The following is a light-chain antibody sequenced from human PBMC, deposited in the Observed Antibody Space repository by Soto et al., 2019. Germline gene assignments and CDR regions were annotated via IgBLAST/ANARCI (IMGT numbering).Light chain of an antibody. CDR2: KAS. CDR1: QSITTS. CDR3: QQYNNYPET. Sequence: DIQMTQSPSTLSASVGDRVTITCRASQSITTSLAWYQQKPGKAPKLLIYKASTLESGVPSRFSGSGSGTEFTLTISSLQPDDSATYYCQQYNNYPETFGQGTKVEIK. V-gene: IGKV1-5*03. J-gene: IGKJ1*01.